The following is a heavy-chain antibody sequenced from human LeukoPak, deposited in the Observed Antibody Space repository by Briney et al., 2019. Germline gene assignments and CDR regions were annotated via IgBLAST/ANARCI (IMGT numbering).Heavy chain of an antibody. Sequence: GGSLRLSCEASGFTFSAYAMTGVRQAPGQGLEGVSSIGSDNKPHYSEAVKGRFAISRDNSKSMLFLQLNSLRAEDTALYYCAREGPILTLVVTFDAFDIWGQGAMVTVSS. CDR1: GFTFSAYA. CDR2: IGSDNKP. D-gene: IGHD3-22*01. V-gene: IGHV3-23*01. CDR3: AREGPILTLVVTFDAFDI. J-gene: IGHJ3*02.